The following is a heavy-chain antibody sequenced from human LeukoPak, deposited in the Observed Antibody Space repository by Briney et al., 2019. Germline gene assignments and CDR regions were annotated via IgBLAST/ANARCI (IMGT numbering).Heavy chain of an antibody. CDR2: ISAYNGNT. CDR3: ARQDPGTSTTSSYLYYYMDV. V-gene: IGHV1-18*01. J-gene: IGHJ6*03. D-gene: IGHD1/OR15-1a*01. CDR1: GYTFTSYG. Sequence: ASVKVSCKASGYTFTSYGISWVRQAPGQGLEWMGWISAYNGNTNYAQKLQGSVTMTTDPSTSTAYMELRSLTSDDTAVYYCARQDPGTSTTSSYLYYYMDVWGKGTSVTVSS.